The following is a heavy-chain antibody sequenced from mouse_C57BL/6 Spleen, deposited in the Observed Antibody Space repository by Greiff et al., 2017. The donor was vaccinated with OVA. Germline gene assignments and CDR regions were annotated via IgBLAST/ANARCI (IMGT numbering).Heavy chain of an antibody. CDR2: IDPSDSYT. V-gene: IGHV1-50*01. D-gene: IGHD4-1*01. J-gene: IGHJ3*01. CDR3: AVLNWAWFAY. Sequence: VQLQQPGAELVKPGASVKLSCKASGYTFTSYWMQWVKQRPGQGLEWIGEIDPSDSYTNYNQKFKGKATLTVDTSSSTAYMQLSSLTSEDSAVYYCAVLNWAWFAYWGQGTLVTVSA. CDR1: GYTFTSYW.